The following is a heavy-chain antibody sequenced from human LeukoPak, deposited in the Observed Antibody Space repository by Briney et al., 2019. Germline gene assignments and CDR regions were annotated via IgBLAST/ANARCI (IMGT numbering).Heavy chain of an antibody. CDR1: GGSVSNYY. CDR3: ARDVGGSYQYFDY. J-gene: IGHJ4*02. D-gene: IGHD1-26*01. Sequence: SETLPLTCTVSGGSVSNYYWSWIRQPPGKGLEWIGYIYYSGSTNYNPSLKSRVTISVDTSKNQFSLILNSVTAADTAVYHCARDVGGSYQYFDYWGQGTLVTVSS. CDR2: IYYSGST. V-gene: IGHV4-59*02.